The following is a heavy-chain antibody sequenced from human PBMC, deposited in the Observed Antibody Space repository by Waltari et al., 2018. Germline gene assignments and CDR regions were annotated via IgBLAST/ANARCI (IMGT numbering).Heavy chain of an antibody. J-gene: IGHJ4*02. D-gene: IGHD6-13*01. V-gene: IGHV3-48*03. Sequence: EVQLVESGGGLVQPRGSLRLSCAASGFTFSTFEMNWVRQAPGKGLGGVSYISSSGSTIYYADSVKGRFTSSRDNAKNSLYLKMNSLRAEDTAVYYCARGQQQQDFDYWGQGTLVTVSS. CDR2: ISSSGSTI. CDR3: ARGQQQQDFDY. CDR1: GFTFSTFE.